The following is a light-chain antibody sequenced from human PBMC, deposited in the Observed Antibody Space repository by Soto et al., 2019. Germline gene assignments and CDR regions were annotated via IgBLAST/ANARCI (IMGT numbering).Light chain of an antibody. CDR3: QQYNNWVT. V-gene: IGKV3-15*01. CDR2: DAS. J-gene: IGKJ4*01. Sequence: EIVMTQSPATVSVSPGERATLSCRASQSVSSKLAWYQQKPGQAPRLLMYDASTRATGIPARFSGSGSGTEFTLTISSLQYEDVAVYYCQQYNNWVTFGGGTKVEIK. CDR1: QSVSSK.